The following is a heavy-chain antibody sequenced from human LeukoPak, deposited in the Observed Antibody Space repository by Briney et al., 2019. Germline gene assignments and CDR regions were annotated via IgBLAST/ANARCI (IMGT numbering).Heavy chain of an antibody. Sequence: PGESLKISCKGSGYSFTSYWIGWVRQMPGKGLEWMGIIYPGDSDTRYSPSFQGQVTISADKSISTAYLEWSSLKASDTAMYSCARRDYSSNWYYFDYWGQGTLVTVSS. CDR2: IYPGDSDT. CDR3: ARRDYSSNWYYFDY. V-gene: IGHV5-51*01. J-gene: IGHJ4*02. D-gene: IGHD6-13*01. CDR1: GYSFTSYW.